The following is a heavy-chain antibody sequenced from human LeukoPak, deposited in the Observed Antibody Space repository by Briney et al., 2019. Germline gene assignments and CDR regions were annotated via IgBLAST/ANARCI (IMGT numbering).Heavy chain of an antibody. Sequence: GGSLRLSCAASGFTFSSYAMHWVRQAPGQGLEWVAVISYDGSNKYYADSVKGRFTISRDNSKNTLYLQMNSLRAEDTAVYYCARDPGQKYYYYYGMDVWGQGTTVTVSS. CDR3: ARDPGQKYYYYYGMDV. J-gene: IGHJ6*02. CDR2: ISYDGSNK. V-gene: IGHV3-30-3*01. CDR1: GFTFSSYA.